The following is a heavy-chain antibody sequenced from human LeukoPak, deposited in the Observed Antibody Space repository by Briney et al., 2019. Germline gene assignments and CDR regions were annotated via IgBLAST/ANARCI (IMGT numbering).Heavy chain of an antibody. Sequence: GGSLRLSCAASGFTFSSYSMNWVRQAPGKGLEWVANIKQDGSEKYYVDSVKGRFTISRDNAKNSLYLQMNSLRAEDTAVYYCARGTIAAAGYYYFDYWGQGTQVTASS. J-gene: IGHJ4*02. CDR2: IKQDGSEK. CDR3: ARGTIAAAGYYYFDY. D-gene: IGHD6-13*01. V-gene: IGHV3-7*04. CDR1: GFTFSSYS.